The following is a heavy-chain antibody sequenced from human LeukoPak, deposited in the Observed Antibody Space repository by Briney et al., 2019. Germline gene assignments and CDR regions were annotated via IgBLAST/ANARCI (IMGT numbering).Heavy chain of an antibody. D-gene: IGHD6-13*01. CDR2: IYSGGST. J-gene: IGHJ4*02. V-gene: IGHV3-53*01. CDR1: GVTVSNNY. Sequence: GGSLRLSCAASGVTVSNNYMSWVRQAPGKGLEWVSVIYSGGSTYSADSVKGRFTISRDNSKNMLYLQMSSLRAEDTAVYYCARAPYSSNWYYFDYWGQGTLVTVSS. CDR3: ARAPYSSNWYYFDY.